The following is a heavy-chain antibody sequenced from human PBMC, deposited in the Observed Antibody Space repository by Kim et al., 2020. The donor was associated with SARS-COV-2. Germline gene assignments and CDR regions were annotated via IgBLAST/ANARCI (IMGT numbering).Heavy chain of an antibody. CDR3: ATQVGATHHDY. CDR1: GGSISSSCYY. V-gene: IGHV4-39*01. CDR2: IYYSGST. J-gene: IGHJ4*02. D-gene: IGHD1-26*01. Sequence: SETLSLTCTVSGGSISSSCYYWGWLRQPPGKGREWIGSIYYSGSTYYNPTLKSPITISVDTSKNQFSLKLSSVTAAATALYYCATQVGATHHDYWGQGT.